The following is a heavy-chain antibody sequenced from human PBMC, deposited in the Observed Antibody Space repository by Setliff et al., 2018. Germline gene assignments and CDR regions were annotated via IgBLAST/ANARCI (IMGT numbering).Heavy chain of an antibody. CDR3: AQTYYAYYYGMGV. V-gene: IGHV4-61*09. D-gene: IGHD3-3*01. J-gene: IGHJ6*02. CDR1: GGSISSGNYY. CDR2: VHTRGGT. Sequence: PSETLSLTCTVSGGSISSGNYYWSWIRQSAGQGLEWIGHVHTRGGTDSNPYLKSRATISVDTSKNQLSLELSSVTAADTAVYYCAQTYYAYYYGMGVWGQGTTVTVSS.